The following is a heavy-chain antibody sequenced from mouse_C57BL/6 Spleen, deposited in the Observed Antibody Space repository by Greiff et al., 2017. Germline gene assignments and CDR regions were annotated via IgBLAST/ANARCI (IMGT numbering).Heavy chain of an antibody. D-gene: IGHD2-3*01. CDR2: INPSNGGT. CDR1: GYTFTSYW. V-gene: IGHV1-53*01. CDR3: ARWGWSYAMDY. Sequence: QVQLQQPGTELVKPGASVKLSCKASGYTFTSYWMHWVKQRPGQGLEWIGNINPSNGGTNYNEKFKGKATLTVDKSSSTAYMQLSSLTSEDSAVYYRARWGWSYAMDYWGQGTSVTVSS. J-gene: IGHJ4*01.